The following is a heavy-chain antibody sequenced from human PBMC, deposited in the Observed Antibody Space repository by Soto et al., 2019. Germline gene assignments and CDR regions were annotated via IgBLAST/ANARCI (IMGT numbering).Heavy chain of an antibody. D-gene: IGHD6-13*01. Sequence: QVQLQESGPGLVEPSGTLSLTCAVSGASISNTNWWSWVRQPPGKGLEWIGEIYHSGTTNCDPSLKSRVTISVDKSNNQFSLKLCSVTSADTAVYYCAIPGAGDFDYWGQGTLVTVSS. V-gene: IGHV4-4*02. CDR1: GASISNTNW. J-gene: IGHJ4*02. CDR3: AIPGAGDFDY. CDR2: IYHSGTT.